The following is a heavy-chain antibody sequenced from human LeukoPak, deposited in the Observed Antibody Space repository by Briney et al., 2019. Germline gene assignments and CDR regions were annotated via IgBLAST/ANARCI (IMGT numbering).Heavy chain of an antibody. CDR1: GGSISSTGYY. J-gene: IGHJ4*02. D-gene: IGHD3-9*01. V-gene: IGHV4-31*03. CDR2: IYFSGSA. Sequence: SETLSLTCTVSGGSISSTGYYWSWIRQHPGKGLEWIGYIYFSGSAYYNPSLKSRVTISVDTSRNQFSLRVISVTAADTAVYYCARAHDILTGYYFFDYWGQGTLVTVSS. CDR3: ARAHDILTGYYFFDY.